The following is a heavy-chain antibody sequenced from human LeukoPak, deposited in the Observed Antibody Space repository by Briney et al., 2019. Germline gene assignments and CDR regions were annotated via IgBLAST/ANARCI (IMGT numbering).Heavy chain of an antibody. CDR2: ISYDGSYK. V-gene: IGHV3-30*04. D-gene: IGHD2-8*01. J-gene: IGHJ4*02. CDR3: VEGYCTNGVCATSVEFDY. CDR1: GFTFSNYA. Sequence: PGGSLRLSCAASGFTFSNYAMHWVRQAPGKGLEWVAVISYDGSYKYYADSVKGRFTISRDNSKNTLYLQMNSLRAEDTAVYYCVEGYCTNGVCATSVEFDYWGQGTLVTVSS.